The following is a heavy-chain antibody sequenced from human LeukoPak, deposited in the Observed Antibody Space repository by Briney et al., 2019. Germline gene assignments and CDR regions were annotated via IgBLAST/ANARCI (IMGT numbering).Heavy chain of an antibody. CDR3: ASGGTGYDSSGYYYAAPFDY. Sequence: SETLSLTCTVSGGSISSYYWSWIRQPPGKGLEWIAYIYYSGSTNYNPSLKSRVTISVDTSKSQFSLKLRSVTAADTAVYYCASGGTGYDSSGYYYAAPFDYWGQGTLVTVSS. CDR1: GGSISSYY. V-gene: IGHV4-59*01. J-gene: IGHJ4*02. D-gene: IGHD3-22*01. CDR2: IYYSGST.